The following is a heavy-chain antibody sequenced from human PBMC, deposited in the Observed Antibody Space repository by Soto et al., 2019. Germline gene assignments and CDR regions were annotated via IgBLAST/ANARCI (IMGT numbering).Heavy chain of an antibody. D-gene: IGHD6-19*01. J-gene: IGHJ5*02. CDR1: GGSVSSGSFY. V-gene: IGHV4-61*01. CDR3: ARVHSGRNWFDP. Sequence: TLSLTCNVSGGSVSSGSFYWIWIRQPPGRGLEWIGFIYFSGSTNYNPSLKSRVTMSLDTSKNQFSLKLRSVTPADTAVYCCARVHSGRNWFDPWGQGTLVTVSS. CDR2: IYFSGST.